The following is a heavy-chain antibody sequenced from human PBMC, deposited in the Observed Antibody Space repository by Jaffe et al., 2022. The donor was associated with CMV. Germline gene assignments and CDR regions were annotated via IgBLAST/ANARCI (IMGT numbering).Heavy chain of an antibody. V-gene: IGHV4-39*01. Sequence: QLQLQESGPGLVKPSETLSLTCTVSGGSISDNNYYWGWIRQSPGKGLEWIGTVYYSGSTYYNPSLESRVTISVDTFKNQFSLKLTSVTAADTAVYYCARRGQMATIDWFDPWGQGTLVTVSS. D-gene: IGHD5-12*01. CDR1: GGSISDNNYY. CDR2: VYYSGST. CDR3: ARRGQMATIDWFDP. J-gene: IGHJ5*02.